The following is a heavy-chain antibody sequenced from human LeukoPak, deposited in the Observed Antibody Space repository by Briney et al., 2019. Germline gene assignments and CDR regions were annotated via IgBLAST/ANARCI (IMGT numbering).Heavy chain of an antibody. V-gene: IGHV3-23*01. Sequence: ETLSLTCTVSGGSISSDYWSWIRQPPGQGLEWVSGLSRGGGTTNYADSVKGRFTISRDKSKNMVFLQMNSLRPEDTAVYYCAKEQRIRHCSEGVCMEGYYFDYWGQGSLVTVSS. CDR3: AKEQRIRHCSEGVCMEGYYFDY. CDR1: GGSISSDY. CDR2: LSRGGGTT. D-gene: IGHD2-8*01. J-gene: IGHJ4*02.